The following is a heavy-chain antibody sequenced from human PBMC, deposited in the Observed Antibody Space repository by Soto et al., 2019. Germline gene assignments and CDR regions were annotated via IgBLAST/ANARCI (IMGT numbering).Heavy chain of an antibody. J-gene: IGHJ5*02. D-gene: IGHD3-16*02. Sequence: ASVKVSCKASGYTFTSYDINWGRQATGQGLEWMGWMNPNSGNTGYAQKFQGRVTMTRNTSISTAYMELSSLRSEDTDVYYCASGHFVVDQSAYNWFDPWGQGTLVTVSS. CDR3: ASGHFVVDQSAYNWFDP. V-gene: IGHV1-8*01. CDR2: MNPNSGNT. CDR1: GYTFTSYD.